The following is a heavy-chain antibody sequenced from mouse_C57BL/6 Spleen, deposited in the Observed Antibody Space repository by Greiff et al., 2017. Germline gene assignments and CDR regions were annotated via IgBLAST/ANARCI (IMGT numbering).Heavy chain of an antibody. Sequence: EVNLVESGGGLVKPGGSLTLSCAASGFTFRSYAMSWVRQTPEKRLEWVATISDGGSYTYYPDNVKGRFTISRDNAKNNLYLQMSHLKSEDTAMYYCARDTLGRFGYWGQGTTLTVSS. D-gene: IGHD4-1*01. V-gene: IGHV5-4*01. CDR2: ISDGGSYT. CDR1: GFTFRSYA. J-gene: IGHJ2*01. CDR3: ARDTLGRFGY.